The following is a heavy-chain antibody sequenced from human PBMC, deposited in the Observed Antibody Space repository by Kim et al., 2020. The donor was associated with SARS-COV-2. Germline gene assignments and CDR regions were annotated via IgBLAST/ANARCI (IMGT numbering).Heavy chain of an antibody. J-gene: IGHJ4*02. V-gene: IGHV3-66*02. Sequence: GGSLRLSCAASGFTVSSNYMSWVRQAPGKGLEWVSIIYSGGTIYYADSVKCRFTISIDNSKNTLYLQMNSLRVEDTAVYYCARGGPSSSWREKIDFWGQGTLVTVSS. CDR2: IYSGGTI. CDR3: ARGGPSSSWREKIDF. CDR1: GFTVSSNY. D-gene: IGHD2-2*01.